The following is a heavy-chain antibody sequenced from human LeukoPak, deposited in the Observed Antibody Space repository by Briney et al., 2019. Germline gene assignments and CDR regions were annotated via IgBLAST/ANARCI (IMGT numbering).Heavy chain of an antibody. CDR1: GYTFTGYY. V-gene: IGHV1-2*02. Sequence: GASVKVSCKASGYTFTGYYMHWVRQAPGQGLEWMGWINPNSGGTNYAQKFQGRVTMTRDTSISTAYMELSRLRSDDTAVYYCASYYYDSSGYRRDLYYYGMDVWGQGTTVTVSS. D-gene: IGHD3-22*01. CDR3: ASYYYDSSGYRRDLYYYGMDV. J-gene: IGHJ6*02. CDR2: INPNSGGT.